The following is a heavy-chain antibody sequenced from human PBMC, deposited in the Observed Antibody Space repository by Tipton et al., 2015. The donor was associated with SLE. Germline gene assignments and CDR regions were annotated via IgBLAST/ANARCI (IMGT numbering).Heavy chain of an antibody. Sequence: TLSLTCTVSGDSMSSSSYYWGWIRQPPGKGLEWIGSMYYSGSTYYNPALKSRVTLSVDTSRKQISLTLTSVTAADTAVYYCATTARICHSWGQGTLVTVSS. CDR3: ATTARICHS. CDR2: MYYSGST. CDR1: GDSMSSSSYY. D-gene: IGHD3-10*01. J-gene: IGHJ4*02. V-gene: IGHV4-39*07.